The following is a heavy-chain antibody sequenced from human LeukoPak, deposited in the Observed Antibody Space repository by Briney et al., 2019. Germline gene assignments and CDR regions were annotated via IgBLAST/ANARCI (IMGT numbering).Heavy chain of an antibody. J-gene: IGHJ4*02. Sequence: GGSLRLSCAASGFTFSSYEMNWVRQAPGKGLEWVSYISSSGSTIYYADSVKGRFTIPRDNAKNSLYLQMDSLRAEDTAVYYCARDYCSSTSCYDYWGQGTLVTVSS. CDR1: GFTFSSYE. CDR2: ISSSGSTI. V-gene: IGHV3-48*03. D-gene: IGHD2-2*01. CDR3: ARDYCSSTSCYDY.